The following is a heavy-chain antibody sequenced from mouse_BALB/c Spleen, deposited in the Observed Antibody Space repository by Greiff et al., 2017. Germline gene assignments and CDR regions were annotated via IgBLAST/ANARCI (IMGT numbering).Heavy chain of an antibody. V-gene: IGHV5-9-3*01. CDR1: GFTFSSYA. Sequence: EVKVVESGGGLVKPGGSLKLSCAASGFTFSSYAMSWVRQTPEKRLEWVATISSGGSYTYYPDSVKGRFTISRDNAKNTLYLQMSSLRSEDTAMYYCARIYYDYDPWFAYWGQGTLVTVSA. J-gene: IGHJ3*01. CDR2: ISSGGSYT. D-gene: IGHD2-4*01. CDR3: ARIYYDYDPWFAY.